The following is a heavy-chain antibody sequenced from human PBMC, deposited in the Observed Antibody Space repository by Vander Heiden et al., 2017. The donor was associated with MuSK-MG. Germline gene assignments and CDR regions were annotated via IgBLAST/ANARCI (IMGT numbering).Heavy chain of an antibody. CDR3: AKSRGYGDYGGWFDP. CDR1: GFTLSSYD. V-gene: IGHV3-30*18. Sequence: QVQLVESGGGVVQPGRSLRLSCAASGFTLSSYDMHWVRQAPGKGLEWVAVISYDGSNKYYADSVKGRFTISRDNSKNTLYLQMNSLRAEDTAVYYCAKSRGYGDYGGWFDPWGQGTLVTVSS. J-gene: IGHJ5*02. D-gene: IGHD4-17*01. CDR2: ISYDGSNK.